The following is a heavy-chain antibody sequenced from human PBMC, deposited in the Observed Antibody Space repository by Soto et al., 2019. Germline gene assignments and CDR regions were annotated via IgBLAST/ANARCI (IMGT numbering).Heavy chain of an antibody. V-gene: IGHV3-23*01. J-gene: IGHJ4*02. D-gene: IGHD7-27*01. Sequence: GGSLRLSCAASGFTFSSYAMTWVRQAPGKGLERVSAISGSGGSTDYVDSVKGRITISRDNSENTLYLQMNSLRAEDTAVYYCARSQSHTFGPGAYCEWWGQGTLVTSPQ. CDR2: ISGSGGST. CDR1: GFTFSSYA. CDR3: ARSQSHTFGPGAYCEW.